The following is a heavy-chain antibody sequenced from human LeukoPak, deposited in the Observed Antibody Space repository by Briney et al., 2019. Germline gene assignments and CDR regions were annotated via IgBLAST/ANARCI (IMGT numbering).Heavy chain of an antibody. D-gene: IGHD3-22*01. V-gene: IGHV3-23*01. J-gene: IGHJ4*02. Sequence: PGGSLRLSCAASGFTFSSYAMSWVRQAPGKGLEWVSAISGSGGSTYYAASVKGRFTISRDNSKNTLYLRMNSLRAEDTAVYYCAKDRVSVYYYDSSGYYYFDYWGQGTLVTVSS. CDR2: ISGSGGST. CDR3: AKDRVSVYYYDSSGYYYFDY. CDR1: GFTFSSYA.